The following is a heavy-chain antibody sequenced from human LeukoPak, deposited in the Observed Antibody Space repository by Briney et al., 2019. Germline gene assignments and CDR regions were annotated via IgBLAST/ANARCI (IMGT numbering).Heavy chain of an antibody. V-gene: IGHV3-23*01. CDR1: GFTFSSYA. CDR2: ISGSGGST. CDR3: ARDPYYYDSSGYDY. Sequence: GGSLRLSCAASGFTFSSYAMSWVRQAPGKGLEWVSAISGSGGSTYYADSVKGRFTISRDNSKNTLYLQMNSLRAEDTAVYYCARDPYYYDSSGYDYWGQGTLVTVSS. D-gene: IGHD3-22*01. J-gene: IGHJ4*02.